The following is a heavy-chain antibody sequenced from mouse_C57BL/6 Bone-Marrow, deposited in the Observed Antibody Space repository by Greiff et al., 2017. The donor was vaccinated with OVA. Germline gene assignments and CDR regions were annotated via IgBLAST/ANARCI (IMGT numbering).Heavy chain of an antibody. CDR1: GYTFTSYW. D-gene: IGHD2-4*01. CDR3: ARGPPYDSPWYFAV. J-gene: IGHJ1*03. Sequence: QVQLQQPGAELVKPGASVKLSCKASGYTFTSYWMHWVKQRPGQGLEWIGMIHPNSGSTNYNEKFKSKATLTVDKSSSTAYMQLSSLTSEDSAVYYCARGPPYDSPWYFAVWGTGTTVTVSS. CDR2: IHPNSGST. V-gene: IGHV1-64*01.